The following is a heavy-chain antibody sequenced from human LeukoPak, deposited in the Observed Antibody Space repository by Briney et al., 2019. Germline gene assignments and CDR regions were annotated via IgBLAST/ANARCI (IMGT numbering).Heavy chain of an antibody. J-gene: IGHJ6*03. CDR1: GFTFSSYG. D-gene: IGHD1-1*01. CDR3: AKGRLYYYYYMDV. V-gene: IGHV3-30*02. CDR2: IRYDGSNK. Sequence: PGGSLRLSCAASGFTFSSYGMHWVRQAPGKGLEWVAFIRYDGSNKYYADSVKGRFTISRDNSKNTLYLRMNSLRAEDTAVYYCAKGRLYYYYYMDVWGKGTTVTVSS.